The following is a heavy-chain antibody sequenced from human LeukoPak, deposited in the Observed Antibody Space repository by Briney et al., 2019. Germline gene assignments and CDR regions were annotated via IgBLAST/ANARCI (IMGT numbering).Heavy chain of an antibody. V-gene: IGHV4-59*01. CDR2: IYYSGST. Sequence: SETLSLTCTVSGGSISSYYWSWIRQPPGKGLEWIGYIYYSGSTNYNPSLKSRVTISVDTSKNQFSLKLSSVTAADTAVYYCARLVGAGAWFDPWVQGPLVTVSS. J-gene: IGHJ5*02. CDR1: GGSISSYY. D-gene: IGHD3-10*01. CDR3: ARLVGAGAWFDP.